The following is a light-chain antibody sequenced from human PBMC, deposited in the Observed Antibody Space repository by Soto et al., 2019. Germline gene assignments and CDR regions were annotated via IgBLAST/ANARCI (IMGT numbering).Light chain of an antibody. CDR2: GAS. CDR3: QQYKNWPPLT. J-gene: IGKJ4*01. Sequence: EIVLTQSPGTLSLSPGERATLSCRASQSVSSSYLAWYQQKPGQAPRLLIYGASSRPTGIPDRFSGSGSGTEFTLTISSLQSEDYAVYDCQQYKNWPPLTFGGGTKVDI. CDR1: QSVSSSY. V-gene: IGKV3-20*01.